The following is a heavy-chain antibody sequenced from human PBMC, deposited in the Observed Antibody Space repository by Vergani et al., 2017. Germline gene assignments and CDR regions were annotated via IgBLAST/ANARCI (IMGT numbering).Heavy chain of an antibody. CDR3: ARLGYDDSSGYYRDY. CDR2: IYPGDSDT. J-gene: IGHJ4*02. Sequence: EVQLVQSGAEVKKPGESLKISCKCSGYSFTSYWIGWVRQMPGKGLEWMGIIYPGDSDTRYSPSFQGQVTISADKSISTAYLQWSSLKASDTAMYYCARLGYDDSSGYYRDYWGQGTLVTVSS. CDR1: GYSFTSYW. D-gene: IGHD3-22*01. V-gene: IGHV5-51*01.